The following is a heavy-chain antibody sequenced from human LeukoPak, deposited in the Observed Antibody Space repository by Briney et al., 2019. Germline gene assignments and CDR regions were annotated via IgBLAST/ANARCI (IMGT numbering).Heavy chain of an antibody. D-gene: IGHD1-7*01. CDR1: GGTFSSYA. V-gene: IGHV1-69*13. CDR2: IIPIFGTA. J-gene: IGHJ5*02. CDR3: ASRLTGNTWFDP. Sequence: SVKVSCKASGGTFSSYAISWVRQAPGQGLEWMGGIIPIFGTANYAQKFQGRVTITADESTSTAYMELSSLRSEDTAVYYCASRLTGNTWFDPWGQGTLVTVSS.